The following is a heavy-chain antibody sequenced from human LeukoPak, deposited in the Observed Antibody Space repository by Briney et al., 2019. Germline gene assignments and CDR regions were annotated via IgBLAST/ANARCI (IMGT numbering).Heavy chain of an antibody. CDR3: AKDRAAVAGFDY. V-gene: IGHV3-23*01. CDR1: GITFSNYA. CDR2: ISGSGGTT. D-gene: IGHD6-19*01. Sequence: PGGSLRLSCAASGITFSNYAMTWVRQAPGRGLEWVSGISGSGGTTYYADSVKGRFTISRDNSKNTLYLQMRSLRAEDTAVYYCAKDRAAVAGFDYWGQGTLVTVS. J-gene: IGHJ4*02.